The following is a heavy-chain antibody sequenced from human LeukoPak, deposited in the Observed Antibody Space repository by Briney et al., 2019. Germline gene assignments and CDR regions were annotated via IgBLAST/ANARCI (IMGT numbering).Heavy chain of an antibody. D-gene: IGHD3-3*01. J-gene: IGHJ5*02. V-gene: IGHV4-59*01. CDR3: ARVEGYYDFWSGYYLGNNWFDP. Sequence: SETLSLTCTVSGGSISIYYWSWIRQPPGKGLEWIGYVYNSENTNYNPSLKSRVTISVDTSKNQFSLKLSSVTAADTAVYYCARVEGYYDFWSGYYLGNNWFDPWGQGTLVTVSS. CDR1: GGSISIYY. CDR2: VYNSENT.